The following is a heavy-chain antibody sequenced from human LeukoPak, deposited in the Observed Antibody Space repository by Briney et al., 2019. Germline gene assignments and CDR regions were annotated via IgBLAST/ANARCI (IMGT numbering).Heavy chain of an antibody. Sequence: ASVKVSCKASGYTFTGYYMHWVRQAHGQGLEWMGWINPNSGGTNYAQKFQGRVTMTRDTSISTAYMELSRLRSDDTAVYYCARDINDFWSGYLPYYYYYGMDVWGQGTTVTVSS. CDR3: ARDINDFWSGYLPYYYYYGMDV. CDR1: GYTFTGYY. D-gene: IGHD3-3*01. J-gene: IGHJ6*02. V-gene: IGHV1-2*02. CDR2: INPNSGGT.